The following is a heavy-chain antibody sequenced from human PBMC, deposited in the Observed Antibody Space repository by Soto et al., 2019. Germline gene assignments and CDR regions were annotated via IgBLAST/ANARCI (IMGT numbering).Heavy chain of an antibody. V-gene: IGHV3-23*01. CDR3: ARDLGSGYYN. Sequence: GGSLRLSCAASGFTFSSYAMSWVRQAPGKGLEWVSAISGGGGSTYYADSVKGRFTISRDNSKNTLYLQMNSLRAEDTAVYYCARDLGSGYYNWGQGTLLTVSS. CDR2: ISGGGGST. J-gene: IGHJ4*02. CDR1: GFTFSSYA. D-gene: IGHD3-22*01.